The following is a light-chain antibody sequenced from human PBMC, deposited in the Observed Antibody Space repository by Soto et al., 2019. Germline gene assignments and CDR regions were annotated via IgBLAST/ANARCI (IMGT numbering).Light chain of an antibody. J-gene: IGLJ3*02. CDR3: AEWDDSLRGWV. Sequence: QSVLTQPPSASGTPGQRVTISCSGSSSNIGSNYVYWYQQLPGTAPKLLIYRNNQRPSGVPDRFSGSKSGTSASLAISGLRSEDEADYYCAEWDDSLRGWVFGGGTQLTVL. CDR1: SSNIGSNY. V-gene: IGLV1-47*01. CDR2: RNN.